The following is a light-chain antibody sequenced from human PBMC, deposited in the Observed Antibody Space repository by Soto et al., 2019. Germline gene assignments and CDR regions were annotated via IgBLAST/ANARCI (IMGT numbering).Light chain of an antibody. CDR3: QQQGT. Sequence: EFVLTQSPGTLSLSPGERATLSCRASRSLSSSYVVWYQQKPGQAPRLLIYAASRRATGIPDRFSGSGSATEYTLTISRLEAEDFAVYYCQQQGTFGQGTRLEIK. V-gene: IGKV3-20*01. J-gene: IGKJ2*01. CDR2: AAS. CDR1: RSLSSSY.